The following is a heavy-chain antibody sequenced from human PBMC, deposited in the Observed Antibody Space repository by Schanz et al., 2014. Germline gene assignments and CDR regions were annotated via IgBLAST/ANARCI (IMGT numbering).Heavy chain of an antibody. CDR1: GGTFSSFG. D-gene: IGHD4-17*01. J-gene: IGHJ5*02. CDR2: IIPIHGIV. Sequence: QVQLVQSGDEVKKPGSSVKVSCKASGGTFSSFGINWLRQAPGQGLEWMGRIIPIHGIVNYAQRFQDRVRITADKSTSTAYMELNSLNSDDTAVYYCATLDYADSVSWGQGTLXTVSS. CDR3: ATLDYADSVS. V-gene: IGHV1-69*04.